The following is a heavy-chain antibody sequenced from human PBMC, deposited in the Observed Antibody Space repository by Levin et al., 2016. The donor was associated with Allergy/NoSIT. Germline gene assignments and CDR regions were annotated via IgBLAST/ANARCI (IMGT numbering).Heavy chain of an antibody. CDR1: GYTFTAYY. CDR2: INAYNGNT. J-gene: IGHJ6*02. D-gene: IGHD4-17*01. CDR3: ARGLYGDYEGHYYYYEMDV. Sequence: ASVKVSCKASGYTFTAYYLHWVRQAPGQGLEWMGWINAYNGNTDYAQKLQGRVTMTTETSTSTAYLELRSLTSDDTAVYYCARGLYGDYEGHYYYYEMDVWGQGTTVTVSS. V-gene: IGHV1-18*04.